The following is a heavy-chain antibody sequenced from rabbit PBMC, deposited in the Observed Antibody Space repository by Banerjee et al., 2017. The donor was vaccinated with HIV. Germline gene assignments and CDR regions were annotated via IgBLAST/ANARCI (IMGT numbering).Heavy chain of an antibody. CDR1: GFSFSSGDD. CDR2: IYGGSGST. J-gene: IGHJ6*01. CDR3: ARPLATMTMALYL. V-gene: IGHV1S40*01. Sequence: QSLEESGGDLVKPGASLKLSCTASGFSFSSGDDMCWVRQAPGKGLEWIGCIYGGSGSTYYASWAKGRFTISKTSSTTVTLQMTSLTAADTATYFCARPLATMTMALYLWGPGTLVTVS. D-gene: IGHD2-1*01.